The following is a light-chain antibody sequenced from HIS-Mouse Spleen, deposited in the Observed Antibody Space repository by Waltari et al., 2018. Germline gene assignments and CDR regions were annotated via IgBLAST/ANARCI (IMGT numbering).Light chain of an antibody. V-gene: IGLV2-23*03. Sequence: QSALTQPASVSGSPGQSITIPCPGPSKDVGGYNLFPMYQQHPGKAPKLMIYEGSKRPSGVSNRFSGSKSGNTASLTISGLQAEDEADYYCCSYAGSSTFGVFGGGTKLTVL. J-gene: IGLJ3*02. CDR2: EGS. CDR3: CSYAGSSTFGV. CDR1: SKDVGGYNL.